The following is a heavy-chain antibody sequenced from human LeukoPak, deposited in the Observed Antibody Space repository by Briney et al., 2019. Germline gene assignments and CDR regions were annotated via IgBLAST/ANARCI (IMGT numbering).Heavy chain of an antibody. CDR1: GYTFTSYY. V-gene: IGHV1-46*01. CDR3: ARDQRYSYGYGNYYYYYGMGV. J-gene: IGHJ6*02. Sequence: ASVKVSCKASGYTFTSYYMHWVRQAPGQGLEWMGIINPSGGSTSYAQKFQGRVTMTRDTSTSTVYMELSSLRSEDTAVYYCARDQRYSYGYGNYYYYYGMGVWGQGTTVTVSS. D-gene: IGHD5-18*01. CDR2: INPSGGST.